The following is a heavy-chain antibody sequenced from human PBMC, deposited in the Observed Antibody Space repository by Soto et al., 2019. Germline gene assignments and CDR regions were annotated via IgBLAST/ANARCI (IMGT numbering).Heavy chain of an antibody. CDR2: INPNSGGT. V-gene: IGHV1-2*04. D-gene: IGHD6-19*01. CDR1: GYTFTGYY. CDR3: ARGIAVAGTTLYYFDY. Sequence: QVQLVQSGAEVKKPGASVKVSCKASGYTFTGYYMHWVRQAPGQGLEWMGWINPNSGGTNYAQKFQGWVTMTRDTSISTAYMELSRLRSDDTAVYYCARGIAVAGTTLYYFDYWGQGTLVTVSS. J-gene: IGHJ4*02.